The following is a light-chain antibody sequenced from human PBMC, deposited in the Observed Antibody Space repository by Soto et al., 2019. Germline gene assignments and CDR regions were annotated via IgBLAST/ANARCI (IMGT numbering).Light chain of an antibody. J-gene: IGKJ5*01. V-gene: IGKV3-15*01. CDR3: QQREHWPPIT. CDR2: GAS. Sequence: EIVLTQGPATLSVSPLERATLSCSPSQSVSSNLAWYQQKPGQAPRLLIYGASTRASGIPARFSGSGSGTEFTLTISSLQSEDFAVYYCQQREHWPPITFGQGTRLEI. CDR1: QSVSSN.